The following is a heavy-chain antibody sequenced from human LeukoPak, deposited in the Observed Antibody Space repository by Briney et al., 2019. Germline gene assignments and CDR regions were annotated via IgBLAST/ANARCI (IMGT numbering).Heavy chain of an antibody. J-gene: IGHJ5*02. CDR1: GGSFNRSGYY. D-gene: IGHD7-27*01. CDR3: ARLWGFDP. CDR2: IYYSGST. V-gene: IGHV4-39*01. Sequence: SETLSLTCTVSGGSFNRSGYYWGWICQPPGKGLGWIGNIYYSGSTYYNPSLKSRVTISVDTSKNQFSLKLSSVTAADTAVYYCARLWGFDPWGQGTLVTVSS.